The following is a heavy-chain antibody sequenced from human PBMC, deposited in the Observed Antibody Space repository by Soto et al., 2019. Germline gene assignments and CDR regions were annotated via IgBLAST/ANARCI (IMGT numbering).Heavy chain of an antibody. V-gene: IGHV4-59*01. CDR1: GGSISSYY. D-gene: IGHD3-3*01. CDR3: ARGGSARDVLRFLEWSPTGGDWFDP. Sequence: SETLSLTCTVSGGSISSYYWSWIRQPPGKGLEWIGYIYYSGSTNYNPSLKSRVTISVDTSKNQFSLKLSFVTAADTAVYYCARGGSARDVLRFLEWSPTGGDWFDPWGQGTLVTVSS. J-gene: IGHJ5*02. CDR2: IYYSGST.